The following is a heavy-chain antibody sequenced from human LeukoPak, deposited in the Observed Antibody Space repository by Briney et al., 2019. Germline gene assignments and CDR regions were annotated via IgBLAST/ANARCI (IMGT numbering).Heavy chain of an antibody. V-gene: IGHV4-34*01. CDR2: INHSGST. D-gene: IGHD2-2*02. CDR1: GGSFSGYY. J-gene: IGHJ5*02. CDR3: ARGRVGYCSSTSCYNGRWAKANWFDP. Sequence: SETLSLTCAVYGGSFSGYYWSWIRQPPGKGPEWIGEINHSGSTNYNPSLKSRVTISVDTSKNQFSLKLSSVTAADTAVYYCARGRVGYCSSTSCYNGRWAKANWFDPWGQGTLVTVSS.